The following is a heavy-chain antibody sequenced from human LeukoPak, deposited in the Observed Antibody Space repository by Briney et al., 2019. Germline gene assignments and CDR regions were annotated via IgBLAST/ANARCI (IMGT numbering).Heavy chain of an antibody. D-gene: IGHD2-15*01. CDR3: AREWSS. V-gene: IGHV4-59*02. CDR2: IYYSGST. Sequence: GSLRLSCAASGFTVSSNHMSWIRQPPGKGLEWIGYIYYSGSTNYNPSLKSRVTISVDTSKNQFSLKLSSVTAADTAVYYCAREWSSWGQGTLVTVSS. J-gene: IGHJ5*02. CDR1: GFTVSSNH.